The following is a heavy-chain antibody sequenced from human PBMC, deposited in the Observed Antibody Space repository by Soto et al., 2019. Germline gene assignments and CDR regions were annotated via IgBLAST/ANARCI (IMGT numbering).Heavy chain of an antibody. CDR2: ISAYNGNT. CDR1: GYTFTSYG. CDR3: ARVSEVVVITRRYYYYGMDV. Sequence: QVQLVQSGAEVKKPGASVKVSCKASGYTFTSYGISWVRQAPGQGLEWMGWISAYNGNTNYAQKLQGRVTMTTDTSTSTAYMELRSLGSDKPAVYYCARVSEVVVITRRYYYYGMDVWGQGTTVTVSS. D-gene: IGHD3-22*01. J-gene: IGHJ6*02. V-gene: IGHV1-18*01.